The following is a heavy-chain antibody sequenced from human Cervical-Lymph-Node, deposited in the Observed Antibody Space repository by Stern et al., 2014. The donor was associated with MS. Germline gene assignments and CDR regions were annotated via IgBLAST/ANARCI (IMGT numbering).Heavy chain of an antibody. CDR2: ISWNSGST. CDR1: GFTFDGYA. D-gene: IGHD6-19*01. J-gene: IGHJ4*02. Sequence: EVQLVESGGGLVQPGGSLRLSCAAAGFTFDGYAMHWVRQAPGKGLEWGAGISWNSGSTGYAGSVKGRFIISRDNAKNSLYLQMNSLKTADTAFYYCAKDMDVGGTSGWLDYWGRGTLVSVSS. CDR3: AKDMDVGGTSGWLDY. V-gene: IGHV3-9*01.